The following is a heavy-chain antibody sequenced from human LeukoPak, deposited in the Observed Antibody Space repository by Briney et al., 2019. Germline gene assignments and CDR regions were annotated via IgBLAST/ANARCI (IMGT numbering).Heavy chain of an antibody. CDR1: GGSISRYY. J-gene: IGHJ5*02. CDR2: IYYSGST. Sequence: PSETLSLTCTVSGGSISRYYWSWIRQPPGKGLEWIGYIYYSGSTNYNPSLKSRVTISVDTSKNQFSPKLSSVTAADTAVYYCARVVVPAAIDWFDPWGQGTMVTVSS. CDR3: ARVVVPAAIDWFDP. D-gene: IGHD2-2*02. V-gene: IGHV4-59*01.